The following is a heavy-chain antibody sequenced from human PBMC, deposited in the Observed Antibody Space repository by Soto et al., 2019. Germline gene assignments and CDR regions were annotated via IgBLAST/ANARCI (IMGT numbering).Heavy chain of an antibody. D-gene: IGHD3-22*01. Sequence: PGQGSPSASGSTIRTNPLWFVPQSPGKWRKRIGEFIPIFGTANYAQKFQGRVTITADESTSTAYMELSSLRSEDTAVYCCASAKYFYDSSGVWVLDQKHAFDIWGQGTMVTVSS. J-gene: IGHJ3*02. CDR2: FIPIFGTA. CDR1: GSTIRTNP. CDR3: ASAKYFYDSSGVWVLDQKHAFDI. V-gene: IGHV1-69*01.